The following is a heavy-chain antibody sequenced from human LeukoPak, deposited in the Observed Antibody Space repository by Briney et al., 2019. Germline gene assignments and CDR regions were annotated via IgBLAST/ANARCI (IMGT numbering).Heavy chain of an antibody. CDR1: GGSISSSSYY. V-gene: IGHV4-39*07. CDR2: IYYSGST. Sequence: SETLSLTCTVSGGSISSSSYYWGWIRQPPGKGLEWIGNIYYSGSTYPNPALKSRVTISVDTSANQFSLKLSSVTAADTAVYYCARGRPYRGYSYGYYYYYMDVWGKGTTVTVSS. D-gene: IGHD5-18*01. J-gene: IGHJ6*03. CDR3: ARGRPYRGYSYGYYYYYMDV.